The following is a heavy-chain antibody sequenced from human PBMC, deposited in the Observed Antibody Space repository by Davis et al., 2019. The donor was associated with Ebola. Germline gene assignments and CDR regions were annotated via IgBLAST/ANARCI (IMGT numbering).Heavy chain of an antibody. CDR3: ARDPDIVVVPAAMSLYYYYGMDV. CDR2: IWYDGSNK. Sequence: GESLKISCAASGFTFSSYGMHWVRQAPGKGLEWVAVIWYDGSNKYYADSVKGRFTISRDNSKNTLYLQMNSLRAEDTAVYYCARDPDIVVVPAAMSLYYYYGMDVWGQGTTVTVSS. CDR1: GFTFSSYG. J-gene: IGHJ6*02. V-gene: IGHV3-33*01. D-gene: IGHD2-2*01.